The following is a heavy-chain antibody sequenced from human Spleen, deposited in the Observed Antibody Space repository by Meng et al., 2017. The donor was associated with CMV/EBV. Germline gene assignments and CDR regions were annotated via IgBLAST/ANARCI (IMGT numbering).Heavy chain of an antibody. V-gene: IGHV3-30*02. D-gene: IGHD3-3*01. CDR1: GFIFSSYG. J-gene: IGHJ4*02. CDR2: IRYDGSNE. Sequence: GGSLRLSCAASGFIFSSYGMHWVRQAPGKGLEWVAFIRYDGSNEYYADSVKGRFTISRDNSKNTLNLQMNSLRAEDTAVYYCARDAEYYDFWSHYANSGNALDYWGQGSLVTVSS. CDR3: ARDAEYYDFWSHYANSGNALDY.